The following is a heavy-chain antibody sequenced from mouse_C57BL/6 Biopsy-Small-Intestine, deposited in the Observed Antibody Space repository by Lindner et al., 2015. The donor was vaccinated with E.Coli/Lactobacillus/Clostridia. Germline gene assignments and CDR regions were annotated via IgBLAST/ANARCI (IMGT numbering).Heavy chain of an antibody. CDR2: ISAYNGNT. D-gene: IGHD1-1*01. Sequence: SVKVSCKASGYTFTNYGISWVRQAPGQGLEWMGWISAYNGNTNYAQKLQGRVTMTTDTSTSTAYMELRSLRSDDTAVYYCAGDSSSWYYYYGMDVWGQGTTVTVSS. V-gene: IGHV1-74*01. CDR1: GYTFTNYG. CDR3: AGDSSSWYYYYGMDV. J-gene: IGHJ1*01.